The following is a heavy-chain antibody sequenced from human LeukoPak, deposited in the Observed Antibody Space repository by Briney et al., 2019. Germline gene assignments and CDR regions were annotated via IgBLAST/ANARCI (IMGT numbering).Heavy chain of an antibody. Sequence: SETLSLTCTVSGGSISSYYWSWIWQPPGKGLEWIGYIYYSGSTNYNPSLTRRVTISVDTSKNQFSLKLSSVTAADTAVYYCARCRDDYVWGSYRQSDAFDIWGQGTMVTVSS. CDR2: IYYSGST. D-gene: IGHD3-16*02. CDR3: ARCRDDYVWGSYRQSDAFDI. V-gene: IGHV4-59*01. J-gene: IGHJ3*02. CDR1: GGSISSYY.